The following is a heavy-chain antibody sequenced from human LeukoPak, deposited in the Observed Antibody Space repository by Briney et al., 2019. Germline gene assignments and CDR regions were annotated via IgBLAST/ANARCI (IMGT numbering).Heavy chain of an antibody. V-gene: IGHV4-59*01. D-gene: IGHD6-6*01. J-gene: IGHJ4*02. CDR1: GGSISSYY. CDR2: IYYSGST. CDR3: ARGTIAARLPFDY. Sequence: SETLSLTCTVSGGSISSYYWSWFRQPPGKGLEWIGYIYYSGSTNYNPSLKSRVTISVDTSKNQFSLKLSSVTAADTAVYYCARGTIAARLPFDYWGQGTLVTVSS.